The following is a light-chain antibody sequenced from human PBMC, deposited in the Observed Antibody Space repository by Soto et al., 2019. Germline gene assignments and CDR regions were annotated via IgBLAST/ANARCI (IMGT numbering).Light chain of an antibody. J-gene: IGLJ2*01. Sequence: QSVLTQPRSVSGSPGQSVTISCTGTSSDVGGYNYVSWYQQHPGKAPKLMIYDVSKRPSGVPDRFSRSKSGNTASLTISGLQAEDEADYYCCSYAGSFVVFGGGTKVTVL. CDR3: CSYAGSFVV. CDR1: SSDVGGYNY. V-gene: IGLV2-11*01. CDR2: DVS.